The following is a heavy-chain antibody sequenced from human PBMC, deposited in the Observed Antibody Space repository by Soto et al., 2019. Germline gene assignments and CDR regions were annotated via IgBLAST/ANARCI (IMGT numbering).Heavy chain of an antibody. CDR2: ISSSSSYI. Sequence: EVQLVESGGGLVKPGGSLRLSCAASGFTFSSYSMNWVRQAPGKGLAWVSSISSSSSYIYYADSVKGRFTISRDNAKNSLYQQMNSLRAEDTAVYYCAREGSKRGDYDSSGYSPYFAYWGQGTLVTVSS. V-gene: IGHV3-21*01. CDR3: AREGSKRGDYDSSGYSPYFAY. D-gene: IGHD3-22*01. CDR1: GFTFSSYS. J-gene: IGHJ4*02.